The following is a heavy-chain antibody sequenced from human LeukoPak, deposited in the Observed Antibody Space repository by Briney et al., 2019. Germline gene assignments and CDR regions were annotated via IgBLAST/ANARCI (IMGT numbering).Heavy chain of an antibody. J-gene: IGHJ6*03. CDR1: GYTFTGYY. CDR2: INPNSGGT. CDR3: ARGELSSSWGGDSYYMDV. D-gene: IGHD6-13*01. V-gene: IGHV1-2*02. Sequence: ASVRVSCKASGYTFTGYYMHWVRQAPGQGLEWMGWINPNSGGTNYAQKFQGRVTMTRDTSISTAYMELSRLRSDDTAVYYCARGELSSSWGGDSYYMDVWGKGTTVTVSS.